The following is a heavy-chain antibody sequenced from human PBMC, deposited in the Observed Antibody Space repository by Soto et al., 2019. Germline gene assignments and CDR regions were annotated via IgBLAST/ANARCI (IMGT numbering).Heavy chain of an antibody. CDR2: INYSGSA. D-gene: IGHD3-3*01. CDR1: DGSITRGTYY. CDR3: ARDGDYYGMDV. Sequence: SGPRSLTCTVSDGSITRGTYYWSWIRQHPGKGLEWIGYINYSGSAYYNPSLKSRVTISIDTSKRQFSLSLDSVTAADTAVYYCARDGDYYGMDVWGQGTAVTVSS. J-gene: IGHJ6*02. V-gene: IGHV4-31*03.